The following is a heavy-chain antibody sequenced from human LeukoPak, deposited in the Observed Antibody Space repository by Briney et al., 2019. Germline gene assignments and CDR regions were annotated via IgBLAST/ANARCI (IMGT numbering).Heavy chain of an antibody. CDR2: ISGSGGST. CDR1: GFTFSSYA. V-gene: IGHV3-23*01. Sequence: GGSLRLSCAASGFTFSSYAMSWFRQAPGKGLEWVSAISGSGGSTYYADSVKGRFTISRDNSKNTLYLQMNSLRAEDTAVYYCAKGTPEACSSTSCPWFDPWGQGTLVTVSS. J-gene: IGHJ5*02. CDR3: AKGTPEACSSTSCPWFDP. D-gene: IGHD2-2*01.